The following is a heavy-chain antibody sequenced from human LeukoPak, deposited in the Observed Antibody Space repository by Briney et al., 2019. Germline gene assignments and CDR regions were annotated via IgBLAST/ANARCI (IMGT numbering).Heavy chain of an antibody. Sequence: GGSLRLFCAASGFTFNTYTMNWVRQAPGKGLEWVSSISSDGSYMYYADSVKGRFTISRDNAKNSLYLQMNGLRAEDTAVYYCARGYGTFDIWGQGTMVTVSS. CDR2: ISSDGSYM. V-gene: IGHV3-21*01. CDR1: GFTFNTYT. D-gene: IGHD1-1*01. J-gene: IGHJ3*02. CDR3: ARGYGTFDI.